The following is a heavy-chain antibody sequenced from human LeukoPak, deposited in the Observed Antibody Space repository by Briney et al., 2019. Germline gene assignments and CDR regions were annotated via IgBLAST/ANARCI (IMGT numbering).Heavy chain of an antibody. CDR3: ARAIWFGEGHDY. Sequence: SETLSLTCTVSGGSISSYYWSWIRQPAGRGLEWIGRVYSIGSTNYNPSLKSRVTISVDASKNQFSLKLSSVTAADTAVYYCARAIWFGEGHDYWGQGTLVTVSS. V-gene: IGHV4-4*07. CDR1: GGSISSYY. D-gene: IGHD3-10*01. J-gene: IGHJ4*02. CDR2: VYSIGST.